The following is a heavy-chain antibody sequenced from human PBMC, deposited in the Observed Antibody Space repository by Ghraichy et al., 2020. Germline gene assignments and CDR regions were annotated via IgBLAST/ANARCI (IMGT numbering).Heavy chain of an antibody. CDR1: GGSLSGYY. CDR2: INDSGIT. D-gene: IGHD2-2*01. J-gene: IGHJ3*02. Sequence: GSLRLSCVVYGGSLSGYYWNWIRQRPGERLEWIGEINDSGITDYNPSLKSRVTISGDTSKNQFSLILRSVTAADTAVYYCARDHKYDVVVVPAAMSGYAFDIWGQGTMVTVSS. V-gene: IGHV4-34*01. CDR3: ARDHKYDVVVVPAAMSGYAFDI.